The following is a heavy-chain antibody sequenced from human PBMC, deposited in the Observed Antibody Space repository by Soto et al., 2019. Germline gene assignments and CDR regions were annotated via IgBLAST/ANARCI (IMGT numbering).Heavy chain of an antibody. CDR1: GYTFANYG. D-gene: IGHD3-22*01. CDR2: INAGDSGT. CDR3: ARTGHSRSYDL. Sequence: ASVKVSCKASGYTFANYGIHWVRQAPGQRLEWMGWINAGDSGTKYSENFQGRVTITRDTSASTVYLGLSSLSSEDTASYYCARTGHSRSYDLWGQGTLVTVSS. V-gene: IGHV1-3*01. J-gene: IGHJ4*02.